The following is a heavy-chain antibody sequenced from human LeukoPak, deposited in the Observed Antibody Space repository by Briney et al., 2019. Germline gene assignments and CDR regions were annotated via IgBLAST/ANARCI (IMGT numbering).Heavy chain of an antibody. Sequence: GESLKISCKGSGYNFNNNWIGWVRPMPGKGLEWMGIVYPGDSDTRYSPSFQGQVTISADKSISTAYLQWSSLKASDTAMYYCARHYYGSGSSGQNDYWGQGTLVTVSS. CDR1: GYNFNNNW. V-gene: IGHV5-51*01. CDR2: VYPGDSDT. J-gene: IGHJ4*02. CDR3: ARHYYGSGSSGQNDY. D-gene: IGHD3-10*01.